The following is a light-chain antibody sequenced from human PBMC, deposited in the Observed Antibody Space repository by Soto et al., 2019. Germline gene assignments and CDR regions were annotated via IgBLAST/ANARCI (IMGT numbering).Light chain of an antibody. V-gene: IGLV6-57*03. CDR2: EDN. CDR1: SGSIASNY. J-gene: IGLJ2*01. Sequence: NFMLTQPHSVSESPGKTVTISCTRSSGSIASNYVQWHQQRPGSVPTTVIYEDNQRPSGAPDWFSGSIDSSSNSASLTISGLKTEDEADYYCQSYDSSNHVVFGGGTKVTVL. CDR3: QSYDSSNHVV.